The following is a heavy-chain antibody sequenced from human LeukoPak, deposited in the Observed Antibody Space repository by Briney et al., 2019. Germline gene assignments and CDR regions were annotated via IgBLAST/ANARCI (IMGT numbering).Heavy chain of an antibody. CDR1: GGSISSYY. CDR2: IYYSGST. J-gene: IGHJ5*02. D-gene: IGHD2-8*01. Sequence: SETLSLTCTVPGGSISSYYWSWIRQPPGKGLGWIGYIYYSGSTNYNPSLKSRVTISVDTSKNQFSLKLSSVTAADTAVYYCARDDGDWFDPWGQGTLVTVSS. V-gene: IGHV4-59*01. CDR3: ARDDGDWFDP.